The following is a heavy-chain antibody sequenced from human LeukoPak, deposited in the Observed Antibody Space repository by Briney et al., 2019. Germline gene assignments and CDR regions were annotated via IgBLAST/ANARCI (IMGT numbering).Heavy chain of an antibody. J-gene: IGHJ4*02. CDR1: GFTFSSYA. D-gene: IGHD6-6*01. CDR2: ISYDGSNK. Sequence: GGSLRLSCAASGFTFSSYAMHWVRQAPGKGLEWVAVISYDGSNKYYADSVKGRFTISRDNSKNTLYLQMNSLRAEDTAVYYCASGRVAARPYYFDYWGQGTLVTVSS. CDR3: ASGRVAARPYYFDY. V-gene: IGHV3-30-3*01.